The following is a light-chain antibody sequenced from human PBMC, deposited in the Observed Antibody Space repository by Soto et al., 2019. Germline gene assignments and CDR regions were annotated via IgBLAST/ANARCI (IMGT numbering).Light chain of an antibody. J-gene: IGKJ1*01. Sequence: DIQMTQSPSTLSASVGCRVTITCRASQTIIFSLACYQQKPGKAPKLLIYDASTVHSRVPSRVSATESGTEFILTISALQPDDFATSYCHQHHGYSLTFGQVTKLDIK. CDR1: QTIIFS. CDR3: HQHHGYSLT. V-gene: IGKV1-5*01. CDR2: DAS.